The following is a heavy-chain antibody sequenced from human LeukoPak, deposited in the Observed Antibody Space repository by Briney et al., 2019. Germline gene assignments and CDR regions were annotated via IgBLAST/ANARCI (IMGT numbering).Heavy chain of an antibody. CDR3: ARGAGLVPNPIDY. J-gene: IGHJ4*02. Sequence: PSETLSLTCTVSGDSISSYYWGWIRQPPGKGLEWIGSIYYSGSTYYNPSLKSRVTISVDTSKNQFSLKLSSVTAADTAVYYCARGAGLVPNPIDYWGQGTLVTVSS. CDR2: IYYSGST. D-gene: IGHD6-19*01. V-gene: IGHV4-39*07. CDR1: GDSISSYY.